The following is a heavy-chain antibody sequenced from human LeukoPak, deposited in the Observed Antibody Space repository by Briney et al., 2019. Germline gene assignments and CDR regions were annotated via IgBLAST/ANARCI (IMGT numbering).Heavy chain of an antibody. J-gene: IGHJ4*02. CDR2: INPSGGST. Sequence: ASVKVSCKASGYTFTSYYTHWVRQAPGQGLEWMGIINPSGGSTSYAQKFQGRVTMTRDTSTSTVYMELSSLRSEDTAVYYCARDPVPADSGWYLHFDYWGQGTLVTVSS. CDR3: ARDPVPADSGWYLHFDY. CDR1: GYTFTSYY. V-gene: IGHV1-46*01. D-gene: IGHD6-19*01.